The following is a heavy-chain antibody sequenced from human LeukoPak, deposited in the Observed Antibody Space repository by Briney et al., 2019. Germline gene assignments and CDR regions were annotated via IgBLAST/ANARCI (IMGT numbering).Heavy chain of an antibody. D-gene: IGHD6-13*01. CDR2: INPHSGGT. J-gene: IGHJ4*02. V-gene: IGHV1-2*02. Sequence: ASVKVSCKASGYTLTDYYIYWVRQAPGQGLEWMGWINPHSGGTNYAQKFQDRVTVTRDTSISTAYMDLSRLTSDDTAVYYCARAHYSSTWFPFDYWGQGTLLTVSS. CDR1: GYTLTDYY. CDR3: ARAHYSSTWFPFDY.